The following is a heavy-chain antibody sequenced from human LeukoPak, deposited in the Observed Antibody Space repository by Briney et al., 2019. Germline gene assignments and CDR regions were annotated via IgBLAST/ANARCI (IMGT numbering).Heavy chain of an antibody. CDR3: ARDLDYDFWSGYHPFDY. J-gene: IGHJ4*02. V-gene: IGHV1-2*02. D-gene: IGHD3-3*01. CDR1: GYTFTGYY. CDR2: INPNSGGT. Sequence: SVKVSCKASGYTFTGYYMHWVRQASGQGFEWRGWINPNSGGTNYAQKFQGRDTMTRDTSISTAYMELSRLRSDDTAVYYCARDLDYDFWSGYHPFDYWGQGTLVTVS.